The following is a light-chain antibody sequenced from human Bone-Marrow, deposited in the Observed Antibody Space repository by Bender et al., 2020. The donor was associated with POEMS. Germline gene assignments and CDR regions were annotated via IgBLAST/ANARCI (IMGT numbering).Light chain of an antibody. CDR1: SSDVGHYNY. J-gene: IGLJ2*01. Sequence: QSALTQPPSASGSPGQSVTISCTGTSSDVGHYNYVSWFQHHPGKAPKLIIYEVTQRPSGVPHRFSGSKSGNTASLTVSGLQPEDEAEYYCSSYAGSNKYVVFGGGTKLTVL. V-gene: IGLV2-8*01. CDR2: EVT. CDR3: SSYAGSNKYVV.